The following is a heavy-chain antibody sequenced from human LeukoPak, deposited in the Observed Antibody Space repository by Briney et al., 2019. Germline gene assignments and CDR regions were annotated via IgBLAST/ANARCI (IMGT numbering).Heavy chain of an antibody. CDR3: ARVSYLSRGPFDY. Sequence: SETLSLTCTVSGGSIRSSYYYWGWIRQPPGKGLEWIGSIYDSGSTYYNPSLKSRVTISVDTSKNQFSLKLSSVTAADTAVYYCARVSYLSRGPFDYWGQGTLVTVSS. CDR2: IYDSGST. CDR1: GGSIRSSYYY. V-gene: IGHV4-39*07. J-gene: IGHJ4*02. D-gene: IGHD3-10*01.